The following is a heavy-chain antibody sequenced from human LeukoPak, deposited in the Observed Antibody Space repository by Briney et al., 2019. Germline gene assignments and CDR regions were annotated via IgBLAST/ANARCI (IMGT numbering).Heavy chain of an antibody. J-gene: IGHJ5*02. D-gene: IGHD6-19*01. Sequence: PSETLSLTCTVSGGSISSYYWSWIRQPPGKGLEWIGYIYYSGSTNYNPSLKSRVTISVDTSKNQFSLKLSSVTAADTAVYYCARGRLTIAVAGPNWFDPWRQGTLVTVSS. V-gene: IGHV4-59*12. CDR3: ARGRLTIAVAGPNWFDP. CDR1: GGSISSYY. CDR2: IYYSGST.